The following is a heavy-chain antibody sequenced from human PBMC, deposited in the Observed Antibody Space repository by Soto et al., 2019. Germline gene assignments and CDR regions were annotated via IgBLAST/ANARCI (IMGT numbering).Heavy chain of an antibody. J-gene: IGHJ6*02. CDR2: ISSSGATI. Sequence: GGSLRLSCTASEFTFSTYDMNWVRKDPGKGLEWVSYISSSGATIYYADSVQGRFTISRDNAKNSLFLEMHSLRDEDTAVYYCARAFGFYDTYGYYGAFYYYGMDVWGQGTTVTVFS. CDR3: ARAFGFYDTYGYYGAFYYYGMDV. D-gene: IGHD3-22*01. CDR1: EFTFSTYD. V-gene: IGHV3-48*02.